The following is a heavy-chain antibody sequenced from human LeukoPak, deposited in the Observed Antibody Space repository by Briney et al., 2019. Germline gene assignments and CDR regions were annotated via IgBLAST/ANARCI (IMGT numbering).Heavy chain of an antibody. D-gene: IGHD6-19*01. J-gene: IGHJ4*02. CDR3: AKGGSSGWFDYFDY. CDR2: IWYDGSNK. V-gene: IGHV3-33*06. CDR1: GFTFSSYG. Sequence: PGRSLRLSCAASGFTFSSYGMHWVRQAPGKGLEWVAVIWYDGSNKYYADSVKGRFTISRDNSKNTLYLQMNSLRAEDTAVYYCAKGGSSGWFDYFDYWGQGTLVTVSS.